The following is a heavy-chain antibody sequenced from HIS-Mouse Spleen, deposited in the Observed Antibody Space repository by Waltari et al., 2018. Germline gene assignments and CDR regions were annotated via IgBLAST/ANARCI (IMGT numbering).Heavy chain of an antibody. CDR2: IYYSGST. J-gene: IGHJ2*01. D-gene: IGHD6-13*01. Sequence: QLQLQESGPGLVKPSETLSLTCTVSGGSISSGSHYWGWIRQPPGKGLEWIGSIYYSGSTYYNPSLKSRVTISVDTSKNQFSLKLSSVTAADTAVYYCAREIPYSSSWYDWYFDLWGRGTLVTVSS. V-gene: IGHV4-39*07. CDR1: GGSISSGSHY. CDR3: AREIPYSSSWYDWYFDL.